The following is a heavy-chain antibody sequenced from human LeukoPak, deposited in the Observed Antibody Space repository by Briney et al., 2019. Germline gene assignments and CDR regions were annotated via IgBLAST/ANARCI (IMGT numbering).Heavy chain of an antibody. J-gene: IGHJ4*02. V-gene: IGHV3-21*01. CDR2: ISSGSGYI. CDR1: GFSFSSFS. Sequence: GGSLRLSCAASGFSFSSFSMNWVRQAPGKGLEWVSSISSGSGYIYYADSVKGRFTISRDNDKKSLYLQMDSLRGEDTAVYYCARPGGYSGYDSAYWGQGTLVIVSS. D-gene: IGHD5-12*01. CDR3: ARPGGYSGYDSAY.